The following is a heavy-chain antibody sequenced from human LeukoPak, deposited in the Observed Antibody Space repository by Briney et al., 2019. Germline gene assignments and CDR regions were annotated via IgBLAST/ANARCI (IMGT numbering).Heavy chain of an antibody. CDR2: ISSSSSYI. V-gene: IGHV3-21*01. J-gene: IGHJ4*02. CDR1: GFTFSSYS. Sequence: GGSLRLSCAASGFTFSSYSMNWVRQAPGKGLEWVSSISSSSSYIYYADSVKGRFTISRDNAKNSLYLQMNSLRAEDTAVYYCASRAERYYYDSSGYYGYWGQGTLVAVSS. D-gene: IGHD3-22*01. CDR3: ASRAERYYYDSSGYYGY.